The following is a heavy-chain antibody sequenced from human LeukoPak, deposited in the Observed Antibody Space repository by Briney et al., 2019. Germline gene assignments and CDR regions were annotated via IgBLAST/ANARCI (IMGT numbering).Heavy chain of an antibody. V-gene: IGHV3-23*01. D-gene: IGHD4-17*01. CDR1: GFTFSSYA. J-gene: IGHJ4*02. Sequence: PGGSLRLSCAASGFTFSSYAMSWVRQAPGKGLEWVSAISGSGGSTYYADSVKRRFTISRDNSKNTLYLQMNSLRAEDTAVYYCAKGDGDYMYYFDYWGQGTLVTVSS. CDR3: AKGDGDYMYYFDY. CDR2: ISGSGGST.